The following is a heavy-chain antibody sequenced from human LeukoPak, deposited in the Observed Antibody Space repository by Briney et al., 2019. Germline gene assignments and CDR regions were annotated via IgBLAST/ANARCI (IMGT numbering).Heavy chain of an antibody. V-gene: IGHV1-8*03. CDR2: MNPNSGNT. CDR3: ARGYDYSNTFDY. CDR1: GYTFTSYD. D-gene: IGHD4-11*01. Sequence: ASVKVSCKASGYTFTSYDINWVRQATGQGLEWMGWMNPNSGNTGYAQKFQGRVTITRNTSISTAYMELSSLRSEDTAVYYCARGYDYSNTFDYWGQGTLVTVSS. J-gene: IGHJ4*02.